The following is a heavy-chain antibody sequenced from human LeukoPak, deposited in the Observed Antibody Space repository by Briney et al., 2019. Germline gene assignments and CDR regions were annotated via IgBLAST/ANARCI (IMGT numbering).Heavy chain of an antibody. CDR1: GGSISSYY. D-gene: IGHD3-10*01. Sequence: PSETLSLTCTVSGGSISSYYWSWIRQPPGKGLEWIGYIYYSGSTNYNPSLKSRVTISVDTSKNQFSLKLSSVTAADTAVYYCARAPTRGWYFDLWGRGTLVTVSS. V-gene: IGHV4-59*12. CDR3: ARAPTRGWYFDL. CDR2: IYYSGST. J-gene: IGHJ2*01.